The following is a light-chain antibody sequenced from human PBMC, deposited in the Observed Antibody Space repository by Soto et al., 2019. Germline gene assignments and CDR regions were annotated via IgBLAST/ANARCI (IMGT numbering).Light chain of an antibody. Sequence: QTVVTQEPSFSVSPGGTVTLTCGLSSGSVSTNHYPSWYQQTPGQAPRTLIYSTNTRSSGVPDRFSGSILGNKAALTITGAQVDDESDYYCVLYMGSTWVFGGGTQLTVL. CDR2: STN. V-gene: IGLV8-61*01. CDR1: SGSVSTNHY. CDR3: VLYMGSTWV. J-gene: IGLJ3*02.